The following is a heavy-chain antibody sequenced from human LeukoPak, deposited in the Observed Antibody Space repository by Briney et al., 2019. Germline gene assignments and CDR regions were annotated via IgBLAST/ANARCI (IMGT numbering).Heavy chain of an antibody. J-gene: IGHJ6*03. Sequence: GGSLRLSCAASGFIFSRYWMSWVRQAPGKGLEWVASINQDESAKMYVDSVKDRFTISRDNSKNTLYLQMNSLRAEDTAVYYCASRSGWNSYYYYYYMDVWGKGTTVTVSS. CDR1: GFIFSRYW. CDR3: ASRSGWNSYYYYYYMDV. D-gene: IGHD6-19*01. V-gene: IGHV3-7*03. CDR2: INQDESAK.